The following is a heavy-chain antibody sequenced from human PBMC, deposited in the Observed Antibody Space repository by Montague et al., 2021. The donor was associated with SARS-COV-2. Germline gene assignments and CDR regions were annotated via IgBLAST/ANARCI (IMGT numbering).Heavy chain of an antibody. D-gene: IGHD3-10*01. CDR1: GFTFSSYA. V-gene: IGHV3-23*01. J-gene: IGHJ4*02. CDR3: ANDVGALLGSGSYQGY. CDR2: ISGSGGST. Sequence: SLRLSCAASGFTFSSYAMSWVRQAPGKGLEWVSTISGSGGSTYYADSVKGRFTISRDNSKNTLYLQMNSLRAEGTAVYYCANDVGALLGSGSYQGYWGQGTLVTVSS.